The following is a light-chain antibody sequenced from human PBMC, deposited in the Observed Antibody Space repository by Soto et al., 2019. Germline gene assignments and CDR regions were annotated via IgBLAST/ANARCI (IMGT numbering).Light chain of an antibody. CDR1: QSVSGSY. Sequence: EIVLTQSPGTLSLSQGERATLSCRASQSVSGSYLAWYQQKPGQAPRLLIYDASSRATGIPDRFSGSGSGTDFTLTISRLEPEGFAVYSCQQYGSLPWTFGQGTKVDIK. CDR3: QQYGSLPWT. CDR2: DAS. V-gene: IGKV3-20*01. J-gene: IGKJ1*01.